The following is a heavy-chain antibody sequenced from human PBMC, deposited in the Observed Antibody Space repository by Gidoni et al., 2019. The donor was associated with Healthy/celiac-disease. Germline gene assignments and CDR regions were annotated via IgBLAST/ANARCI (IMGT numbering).Heavy chain of an antibody. Sequence: VKLRFTISRDNAKNSLYLQMNSLRDEDTAVYYCARADPGIIVGADSPNDYWGQGTLVTVSS. J-gene: IGHJ4*02. V-gene: IGHV3-48*02. D-gene: IGHD1-26*01. CDR3: ARADPGIIVGADSPNDY.